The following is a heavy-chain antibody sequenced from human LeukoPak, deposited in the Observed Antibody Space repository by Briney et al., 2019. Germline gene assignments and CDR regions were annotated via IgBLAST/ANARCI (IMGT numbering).Heavy chain of an antibody. CDR3: ASGVTTSDYYYYGMDV. J-gene: IGHJ6*02. CDR2: IIPIFGTA. CDR1: GGTFSSYA. Sequence: SVKVSCKASGGTFSSYAISWVRQAPGQGLEWMGGIIPIFGTANYAQKFQGRVTIAADESTSTAYMELSSLRSEDTAVYYCASGVTTSDYYYYGMDVWGQGTTVTVSS. D-gene: IGHD4-17*01. V-gene: IGHV1-69*13.